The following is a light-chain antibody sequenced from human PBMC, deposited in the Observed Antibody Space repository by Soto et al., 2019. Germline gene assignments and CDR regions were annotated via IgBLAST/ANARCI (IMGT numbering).Light chain of an antibody. J-gene: IGKJ2*01. CDR2: TPS. CDR1: QDIDRW. Sequence: DIQMTQSPSSVSASVGDRVTISCRASQDIDRWLAWFQHKPGKAPKLLISTPSSLQSGVPSRFSGSGSATDFALTIASLQFEDFATYYCLQSDTFPYTFGLGTKLEIK. CDR3: LQSDTFPYT. V-gene: IGKV1D-12*01.